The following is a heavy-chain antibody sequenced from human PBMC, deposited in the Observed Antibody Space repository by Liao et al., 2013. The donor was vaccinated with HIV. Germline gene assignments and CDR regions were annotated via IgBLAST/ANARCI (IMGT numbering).Heavy chain of an antibody. CDR1: GGSFSGYY. J-gene: IGHJ6*03. V-gene: IGHV4-34*01. D-gene: IGHD3-3*01. CDR2: INHSGST. CDR3: ARVEVFWSGYYIYYYYMDV. Sequence: QVHLQQWGAGLLKPSETLSLTCAVYGGSFSGYYWSWIRQPPGKGLEWIGEINHSGSTNYNPSLKSRVTISVDTSKNQFSLKLSSVTAADTAVYYCARVEVFWSGYYIYYYYMDVWGKGTTVTVSS.